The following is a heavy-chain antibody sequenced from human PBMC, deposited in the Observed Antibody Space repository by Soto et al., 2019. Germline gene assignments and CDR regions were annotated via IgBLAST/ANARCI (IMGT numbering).Heavy chain of an antibody. J-gene: IGHJ4*02. Sequence: QVQLQESGPGLVKPSETLSLTCTVCGGSISSYYWNWIRQPPGKGLEWIGYIYYSGSTNYNPSLKSRVTISVDTSKNQFSLKLSSVTAADTAVYYCARGYGDYVSDYWGQGTLVTVSS. V-gene: IGHV4-59*01. CDR2: IYYSGST. D-gene: IGHD4-17*01. CDR1: GGSISSYY. CDR3: ARGYGDYVSDY.